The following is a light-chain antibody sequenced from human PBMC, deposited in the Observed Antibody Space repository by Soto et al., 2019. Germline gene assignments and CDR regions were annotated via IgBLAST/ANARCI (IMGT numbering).Light chain of an antibody. CDR2: GAS. V-gene: IGKV3-20*01. J-gene: IGKJ2*01. CDR3: QQYGGSSPYT. Sequence: DIVLTQSPGTLSLSPGERATLSCRASQRVSSNYLAWYQQKPGQAPRLLIYGASSRATGIPDRFSGSGSGTDFTLNIGRLEPEDFAVYYCQQYGGSSPYTFGQGTKLEIK. CDR1: QRVSSNY.